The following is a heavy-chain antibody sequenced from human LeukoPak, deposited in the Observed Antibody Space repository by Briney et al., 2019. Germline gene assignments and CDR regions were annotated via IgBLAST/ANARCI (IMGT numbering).Heavy chain of an antibody. Sequence: SETLSLTCTVSGGSLSSYYWRWIRQPPGKGLEWIGRIYTSESTNYDPSLKSRVTMSVDTPKNQFSLKLSFVTAADTAVYYCARAYDGDDAFDIWGQGTMVTVSS. CDR2: IYTSEST. CDR1: GGSLSSYY. CDR3: ARAYDGDDAFDI. J-gene: IGHJ3*02. D-gene: IGHD3-10*01. V-gene: IGHV4-4*07.